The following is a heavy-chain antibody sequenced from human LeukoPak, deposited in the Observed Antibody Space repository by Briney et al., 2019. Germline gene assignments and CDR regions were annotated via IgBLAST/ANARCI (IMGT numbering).Heavy chain of an antibody. CDR1: GGTFISYA. V-gene: IGHV1-69*01. J-gene: IGHJ4*02. CDR3: ARVRRLPRSYYFDY. Sequence: ASVKVSCKASGGTFISYAISWVRQAPGQGLEWMGGIIPIFGTANYAQKFQGRVTITADESTSTAYMELSSLRSEDTAVYYCARVRRLPRSYYFDYWGQGTLVTVSS. CDR2: IIPIFGTA. D-gene: IGHD2-21*02.